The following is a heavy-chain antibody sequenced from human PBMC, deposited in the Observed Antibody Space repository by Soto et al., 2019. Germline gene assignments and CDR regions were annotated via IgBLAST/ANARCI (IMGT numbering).Heavy chain of an antibody. CDR3: ARDGRRGIAVAGWFDP. CDR1: GYTFTGYY. J-gene: IGHJ5*02. CDR2: INPNSGGT. V-gene: IGHV1-2*02. D-gene: IGHD6-19*01. Sequence: SGAEVKKPGASVKVSCKASGYTFTGYYMHWVRQAPGQGLEWMGWINPNSGGTNYAQKFQVRVTMTRDTSISTAYMELSRLRSDDTAVYYCARDGRRGIAVAGWFDPWGQGTLVTVSS.